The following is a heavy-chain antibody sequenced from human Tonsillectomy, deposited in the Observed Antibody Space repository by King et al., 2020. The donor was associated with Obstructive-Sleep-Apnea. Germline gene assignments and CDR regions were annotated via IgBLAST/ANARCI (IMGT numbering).Heavy chain of an antibody. CDR2: IKEDGSEE. Sequence: VQLVESGGGLVQPGGSLRLSCAASGFTFSSYWMSWVRQAPGKGLEWVANIKEDGSEENYVDSVKGRFTISRDNAKNSLYLQMNSLRAEDTAVYYCAREENYNTFDSWGRGTLVTVSS. J-gene: IGHJ4*02. D-gene: IGHD1-7*01. CDR3: AREENYNTFDS. CDR1: GFTFSSYW. V-gene: IGHV3-7*01.